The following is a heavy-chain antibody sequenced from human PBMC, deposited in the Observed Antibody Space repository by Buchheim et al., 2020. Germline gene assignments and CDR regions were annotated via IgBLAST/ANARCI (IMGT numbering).Heavy chain of an antibody. D-gene: IGHD5-12*01. J-gene: IGHJ6*02. CDR3: ERGLAGLRSLSYYGMDV. CDR2: INHSGST. Sequence: QVQLQQWGAGLLKPSETLSLTCAVYGGSFSGYYWSWIRQPPGKGLEWIGEINHSGSTNYNPSLKSRVTISVDTSTNQFSLQLSSVTAADTAVYYCERGLAGLRSLSYYGMDVWGQGNT. CDR1: GGSFSGYY. V-gene: IGHV4-34*01.